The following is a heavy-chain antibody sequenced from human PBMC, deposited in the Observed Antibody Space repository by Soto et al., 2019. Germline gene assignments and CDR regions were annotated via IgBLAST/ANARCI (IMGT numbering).Heavy chain of an antibody. Sequence: SETLSLTCTVSGGSISSSSYYWGWIRQPPGKGLEWIGSIYYSGSTYYNPSLKSRVTISVDTSKNQFSLKLSSVTAADTAVYYCARATGIAVAGTLYYYYGMDVWGQGTPVTVSS. V-gene: IGHV4-39*01. J-gene: IGHJ6*02. D-gene: IGHD6-19*01. CDR2: IYYSGST. CDR3: ARATGIAVAGTLYYYYGMDV. CDR1: GGSISSSSYY.